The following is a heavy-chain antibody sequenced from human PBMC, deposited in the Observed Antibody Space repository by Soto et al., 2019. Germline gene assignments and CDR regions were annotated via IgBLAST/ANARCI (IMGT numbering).Heavy chain of an antibody. V-gene: IGHV3-30-3*01. J-gene: IGHJ4*02. CDR1: GFTSSSYV. D-gene: IGHD3-22*01. CDR2: ISFDGSKK. Sequence: QVQLVESGGGVVQPGRSLRLSCEGSGFTSSSYVMHWVRQAPGKGLEWVALISFDGSKKNYADSVKGRFTISRDNSKIMMYLQMNSLRPEDTAVYYCARGVFYYYGSSGYSPDYWGQGTLVTVSS. CDR3: ARGVFYYYGSSGYSPDY.